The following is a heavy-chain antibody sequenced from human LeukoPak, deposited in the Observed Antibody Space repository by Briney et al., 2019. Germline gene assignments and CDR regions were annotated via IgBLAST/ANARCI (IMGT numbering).Heavy chain of an antibody. V-gene: IGHV3-21*01. D-gene: IGHD2-21*02. CDR2: ISDDSKYI. CDR1: GFTFSSYS. Sequence: PGGSLRLSCAASGFTFSSYSMNWVRQAPGKGLEWVSSISDDSKYIYYADSVKGRFSISRDNAKRSLYLQMNSLRAEDTAVYYCAGDRLEAVTDDDYFDYWGQGTLVTDSS. J-gene: IGHJ4*02. CDR3: AGDRLEAVTDDDYFDY.